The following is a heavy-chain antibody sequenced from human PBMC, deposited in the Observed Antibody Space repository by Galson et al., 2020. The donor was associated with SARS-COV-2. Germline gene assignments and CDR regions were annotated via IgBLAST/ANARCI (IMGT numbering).Heavy chain of an antibody. CDR3: ASGDYWVS. Sequence: ASVKVSCKASGFTFTDYYMNWVRQAPGQGLEWVGWINPYSGDTDQAQNFQGRVTMTSDTTINTAYMELSSLRTDDTAIYYCASGDYWVSWGQGTLITVSS. J-gene: IGHJ1*01. CDR1: GFTFTDYY. D-gene: IGHD4-17*01. V-gene: IGHV1-2*02. CDR2: INPYSGDT.